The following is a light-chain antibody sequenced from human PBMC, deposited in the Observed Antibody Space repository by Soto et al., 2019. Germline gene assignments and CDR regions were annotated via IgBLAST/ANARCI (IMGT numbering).Light chain of an antibody. J-gene: IGKJ3*01. CDR2: AAS. V-gene: IGKV1-39*01. CDR1: QSISSY. Sequence: DIKMTQSPSSLSASVGDRVTITCRASQSISSYLNWYQQKPGKAPKLLIYAASSLQSGVPSRFSGSGSGTDFTLTISSLQPEDFATYYCQQSYSTPPLFGPGTKVDIK. CDR3: QQSYSTPPL.